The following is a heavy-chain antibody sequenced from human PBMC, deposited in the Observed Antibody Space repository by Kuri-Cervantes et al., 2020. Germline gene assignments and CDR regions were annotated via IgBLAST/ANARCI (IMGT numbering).Heavy chain of an antibody. D-gene: IGHD5-12*01. CDR2: INPSGGST. CDR3: AKDLWSLREIVATNLFDY. V-gene: IGHV1-46*01. J-gene: IGHJ4*02. Sequence: ASVKVSCKASGYTFTSYAMNWVRQAPGQGLEWMAMINPSGGSTTYAQKFQGRVTMTTDTSTSTVYMELNSLTSEDTAVYYCAKDLWSLREIVATNLFDYWGQGTLVTVSS. CDR1: GYTFTSYA.